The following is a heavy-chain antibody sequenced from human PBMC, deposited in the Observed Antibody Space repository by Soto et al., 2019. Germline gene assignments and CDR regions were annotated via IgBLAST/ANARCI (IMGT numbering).Heavy chain of an antibody. CDR3: AHSPKVTAIFDY. V-gene: IGHV2-5*02. J-gene: IGHJ4*02. D-gene: IGHD2-21*02. CDR2: IYWDDDT. CDR1: GFSLSTSGVS. Sequence: ESGPTLVNPTQTLTLTCTFSGFSLSTSGVSVGWIRQPPGKALEWLALIYWDDDTRYRPSLKGRLTVTKDTYKNQVVLRMTNMDPVDTATYYCAHSPKVTAIFDYWGQGTLVTVSS.